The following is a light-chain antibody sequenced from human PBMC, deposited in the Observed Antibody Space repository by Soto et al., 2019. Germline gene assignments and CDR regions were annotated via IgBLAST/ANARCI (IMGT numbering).Light chain of an antibody. J-gene: IGKJ2*01. Sequence: EIVLTQSPATLPLSPGERATLSCSASQSVSSYLAWYQQKPGQAPRLLIYDASNRATCIPARFSGSGSGTDFTLTMSSLEPEHFAVYYCQQRSNWPPLTLGQGTKLEI. CDR1: QSVSSY. CDR3: QQRSNWPPLT. CDR2: DAS. V-gene: IGKV3-11*01.